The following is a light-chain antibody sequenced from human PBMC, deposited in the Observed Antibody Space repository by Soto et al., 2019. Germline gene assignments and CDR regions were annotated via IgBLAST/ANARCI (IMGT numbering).Light chain of an antibody. CDR2: ATS. CDR1: QSVGNN. CDR3: QQYDGWPLT. Sequence: EIVVTQSPATLSVSPGERATLSCRASQSVGNNFAWYQQKPGQAPRLLIFATSTRATGVPARFSGSGSGTEFTLTISSLQSEDFAVYYCQQYDGWPLTFGGGANVEIE. J-gene: IGKJ4*01. V-gene: IGKV3-15*01.